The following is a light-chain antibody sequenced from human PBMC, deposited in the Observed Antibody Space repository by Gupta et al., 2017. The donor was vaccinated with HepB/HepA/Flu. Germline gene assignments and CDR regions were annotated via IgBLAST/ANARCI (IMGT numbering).Light chain of an antibody. Sequence: QSVLPQPHSVSGAPGQSVTIFCHGRSSNIGAGHDVHWYQQVPGTAPKLLIYGNSNRPSGVPDRFSGSKSGTSASLAITGLQAEDEADYYCQSYDNSLRGVFGGGTKLTVL. V-gene: IGLV1-40*01. CDR3: QSYDNSLRGV. CDR1: SSNIGAGHD. J-gene: IGLJ2*01. CDR2: GNS.